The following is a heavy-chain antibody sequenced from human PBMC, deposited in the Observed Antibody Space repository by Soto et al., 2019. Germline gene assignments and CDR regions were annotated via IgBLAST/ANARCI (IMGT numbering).Heavy chain of an antibody. CDR2: IYSGGST. J-gene: IGHJ6*02. D-gene: IGHD6-6*01. CDR3: ARDLRSSPLYYYYGMDV. V-gene: IGHV3-53*01. Sequence: GGSLRLSCAASGLTVSSNYMSWVRQAPGKGLEWVSVIYSGGSTYYADSVKGRFTISRDNSKNTLYLQMNSLRAEDTAVYYCARDLRSSPLYYYYGMDVWGQGTTVTVSS. CDR1: GLTVSSNY.